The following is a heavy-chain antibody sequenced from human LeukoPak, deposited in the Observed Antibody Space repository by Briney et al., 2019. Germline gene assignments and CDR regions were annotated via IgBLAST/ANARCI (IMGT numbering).Heavy chain of an antibody. V-gene: IGHV3-48*03. CDR3: AKVAAVPGLFYFDY. CDR2: ISSGGSTI. Sequence: GGSLRLSCAASGFIFSSYEMNWVRQAPGKGLEWVSYISSGGSTIYYADSVKGRFTISRDKSKNTLYLQMDSLRVEDTAVYFCAKVAAVPGLFYFDYWGQGTLVTVSS. D-gene: IGHD6-25*01. J-gene: IGHJ4*02. CDR1: GFIFSSYE.